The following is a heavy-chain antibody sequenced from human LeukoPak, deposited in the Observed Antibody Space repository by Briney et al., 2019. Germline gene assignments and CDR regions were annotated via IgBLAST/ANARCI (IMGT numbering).Heavy chain of an antibody. D-gene: IGHD6-25*01. CDR3: ARDLSLSGHDY. V-gene: IGHV4-59*12. Sequence: SETLSLTCTVSGGSISSYYWSWIRQPPGKGLEWIGYIYYSGSTNYNPSLKSRVTMSVETSKNQFSLKLSSVTAADTAVYYCARDLSLSGHDYWGQGTLVTVSS. J-gene: IGHJ4*02. CDR2: IYYSGST. CDR1: GGSISSYY.